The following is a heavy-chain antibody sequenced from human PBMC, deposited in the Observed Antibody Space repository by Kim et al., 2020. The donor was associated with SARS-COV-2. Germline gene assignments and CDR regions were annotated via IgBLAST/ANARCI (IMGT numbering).Heavy chain of an antibody. J-gene: IGHJ4*02. CDR1: GGSFSGYF. D-gene: IGHD1-1*01. CDR2: VDHSGIT. V-gene: IGHV4-34*01. Sequence: SETLSLTCAVYGGSFSGYFWTWIRQPPGKGLEWIWEVDHSGITNYNPSPKSRLTISFDTSNSQFSLKLNSVPAADTAAYYCARRTTTLSRKADYWGPGA. CDR3: ARRTTTLSRKADY.